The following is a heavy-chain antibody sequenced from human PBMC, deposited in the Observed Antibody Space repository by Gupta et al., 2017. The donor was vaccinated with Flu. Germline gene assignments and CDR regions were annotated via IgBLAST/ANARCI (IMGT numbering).Heavy chain of an antibody. V-gene: IGHV4-34*01. Sequence: QVQLQQWGAGLLKPSETLSRTCAVYNASLSGSYWSWIRPPPGKGPEWIGEIDHSGGTNYNPSRKSRVTMSVDTSKNQFSLNLYSVTAADTAIYYCTRLGGFTVGYNWFDPWGQGTLVTVSS. D-gene: IGHD4-11*01. CDR1: NASLSGSY. CDR3: TRLGGFTVGYNWFDP. CDR2: IDHSGGT. J-gene: IGHJ5*02.